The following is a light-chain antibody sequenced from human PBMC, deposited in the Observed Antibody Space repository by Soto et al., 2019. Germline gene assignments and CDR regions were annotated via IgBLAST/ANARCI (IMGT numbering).Light chain of an antibody. V-gene: IGLV8-61*01. Sequence: QAVVTQEPSLSVSPGGTVTLTCALSSGSVSTSYYPSWYQQTPGQAPLTLIYSTNTRSSGVPDRFSGSILGNKAALTIAGAQADDASDYYCVLYVGSGIWVFGGGTQLTVL. J-gene: IGLJ3*02. CDR2: STN. CDR3: VLYVGSGIWV. CDR1: SGSVSTSYY.